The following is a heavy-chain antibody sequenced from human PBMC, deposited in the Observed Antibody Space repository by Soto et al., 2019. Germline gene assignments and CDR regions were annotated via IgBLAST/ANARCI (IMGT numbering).Heavy chain of an antibody. V-gene: IGHV4-31*03. D-gene: IGHD5-12*01. CDR1: GGSISSSSYY. CDR3: ASGGYSGYDYGRFDY. CDR2: IYYSGST. J-gene: IGHJ4*02. Sequence: SETLSLTCTVSGGSISSSSYYWGWIRQPPGKGLEWIGYIYYSGSTYYNPSLKSRVTISVDTSKNQFSLKLSSVTAADTAVYYCASGGYSGYDYGRFDYWGQGTLVTVSS.